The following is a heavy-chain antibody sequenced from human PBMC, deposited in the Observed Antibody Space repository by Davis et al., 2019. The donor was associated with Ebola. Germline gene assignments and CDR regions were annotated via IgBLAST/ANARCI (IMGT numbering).Heavy chain of an antibody. V-gene: IGHV4-61*05. Sequence: SETLSLTCTVSGGSISSSSYYWSWIRQPPGKGLEWIGYIYYRGSTNYNPSLKSRVTISVDTSKNQFSLKLSSVTAADTAVYYCATGVLGDYVYYYYGMDVWGQGTTVTVSS. CDR2: IYYRGST. J-gene: IGHJ6*02. CDR1: GGSISSSSYY. D-gene: IGHD4-17*01. CDR3: ATGVLGDYVYYYYGMDV.